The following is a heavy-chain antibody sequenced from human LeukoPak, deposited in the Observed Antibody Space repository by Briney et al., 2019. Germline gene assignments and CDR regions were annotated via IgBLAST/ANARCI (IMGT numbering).Heavy chain of an antibody. CDR3: AKEVIVGVSFDY. J-gene: IGHJ4*02. V-gene: IGHV3-23*01. D-gene: IGHD1-26*01. CDR1: GFTFSSYD. CDR2: ISGSGGST. Sequence: GGSLRLSCAASGFTFSSYDMSWVRQAPGKGLEWVSAISGSGGSTYYADSVKGRFTISRDNAKNTLYLQMNSLRAEDTAVYYCAKEVIVGVSFDYWGQGTLVTVSS.